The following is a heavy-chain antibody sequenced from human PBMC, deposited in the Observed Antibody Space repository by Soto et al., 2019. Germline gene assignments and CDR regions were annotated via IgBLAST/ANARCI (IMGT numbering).Heavy chain of an antibody. V-gene: IGHV3-15*01. CDR3: TTDPTYYYYYMDV. J-gene: IGHJ6*03. CDR2: IKSKTDGGTT. Sequence: GGSLRLSCAASGFTFSNAWMSWVRQAPGKGLEWVGRIKSKTDGGTTDYAAPVKGRFTISRDDSKNTLYLQMNSLKTEDTAVYYCTTDPTYYYYYMDVWGKGTTVTVS. CDR1: GFTFSNAW.